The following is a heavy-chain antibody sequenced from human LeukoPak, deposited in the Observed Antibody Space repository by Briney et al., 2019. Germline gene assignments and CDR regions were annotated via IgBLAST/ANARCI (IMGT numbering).Heavy chain of an antibody. V-gene: IGHV3-48*02. CDR3: ARDWMVVADENWFDP. Sequence: XSSSSSTIYYADSVKGRFTISRDNAKNSLYLQMNSLRDEDTAVYYCARDWMVVADENWFDPWGQGTLVTVSS. CDR2: XSSSSSTI. J-gene: IGHJ5*02. D-gene: IGHD2-15*01.